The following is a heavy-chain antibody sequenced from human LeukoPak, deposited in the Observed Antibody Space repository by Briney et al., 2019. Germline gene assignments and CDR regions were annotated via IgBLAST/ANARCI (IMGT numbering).Heavy chain of an antibody. V-gene: IGHV1-46*01. J-gene: IGHJ4*02. CDR2: INPSGGST. CDR1: GYTFTSYY. CDR3: ARDLVGKASELSIAYIVVVTAMDY. Sequence: EASVKVSCKASGYTFTSYYMHWVRQAPGQGLEWMGIINPSGGSTSYAQKFQGRVTMTRDMSTSTVYMELSSLRSEDTAVYYCARDLVGKASELSIAYIVVVTAMDYWGQGTLVTVSS. D-gene: IGHD2-21*02.